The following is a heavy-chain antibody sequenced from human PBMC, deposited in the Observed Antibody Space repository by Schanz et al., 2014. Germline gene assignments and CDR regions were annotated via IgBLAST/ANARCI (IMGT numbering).Heavy chain of an antibody. CDR1: GFTLSSYG. Sequence: DVHLLESGGGLVQPGGSLRLSCAASGFTLSSYGMHWLRQAPGKGLEWVSAMNESHSTIYYADSVRGRFTISRDNSKNTLYLQMNSLRAEDTAVYYCANNWNLDYWGQGTLVTVSS. V-gene: IGHV3-23*01. J-gene: IGHJ4*02. CDR2: MNESHSTI. D-gene: IGHD1-20*01. CDR3: ANNWNLDY.